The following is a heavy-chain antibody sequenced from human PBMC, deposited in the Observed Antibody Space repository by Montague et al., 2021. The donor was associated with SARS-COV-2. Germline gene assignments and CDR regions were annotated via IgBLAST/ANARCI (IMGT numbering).Heavy chain of an antibody. Sequence: SLRLSCAASGFTFSGSAMHWVRQASGNGLEWVGRIRSKANSYATAYAASVKGRFTISRDDSKNTAYLQMNSLKTEDTAVYYCTSHYDSSGYYPSAWGQGTLVTVSS. J-gene: IGHJ4*02. V-gene: IGHV3-73*01. CDR1: GFTFSGSA. CDR3: TSHYDSSGYYPSA. D-gene: IGHD3-22*01. CDR2: IRSKANSYAT.